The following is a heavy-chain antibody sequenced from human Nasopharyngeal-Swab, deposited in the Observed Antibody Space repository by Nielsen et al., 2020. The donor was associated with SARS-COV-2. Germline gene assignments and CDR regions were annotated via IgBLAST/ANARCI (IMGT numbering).Heavy chain of an antibody. CDR1: GFTFSSYW. CDR3: AREVSGCSGGSCYSHYYYYMDV. D-gene: IGHD2-15*01. CDR2: IKQDGSEK. J-gene: IGHJ6*03. V-gene: IGHV3-7*03. Sequence: GGSLRLSCAASGFTFSSYWMSWVRQAPGKGLEWVANIKQDGSEKYYVDSVKGRFTISRDNAKNSLYLQMNSLRAEDTAVYYCAREVSGCSGGSCYSHYYYYMDVWGKGTTVTVSS.